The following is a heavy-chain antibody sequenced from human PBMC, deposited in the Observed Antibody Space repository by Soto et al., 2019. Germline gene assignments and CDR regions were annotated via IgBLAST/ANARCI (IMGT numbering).Heavy chain of an antibody. CDR1: GFTFSSYA. Sequence: GGSLRLSCAASGFTFSSYAMSWVRQAPGKGLEWVSAISGSDGSTYYADSVKGRFTISRDNSKNSLYLQMNSLRAEDTAVYYCAKAPYYDFWSGYYPQFDYWGQGTLVTVSS. D-gene: IGHD3-3*01. J-gene: IGHJ4*02. CDR2: ISGSDGST. V-gene: IGHV3-23*01. CDR3: AKAPYYDFWSGYYPQFDY.